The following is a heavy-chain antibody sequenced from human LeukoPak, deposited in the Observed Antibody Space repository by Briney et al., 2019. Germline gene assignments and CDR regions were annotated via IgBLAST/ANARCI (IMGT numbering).Heavy chain of an antibody. Sequence: GGSLRLSCAASGFTFSSYWMSWVRQAPGKGLEWVANIKQDGSEKYYVDSVKGRFTISRDNAKNSLYLQMNSLRAEDTAVYYCASEGSSGYYFDWGQGTLVTVSS. V-gene: IGHV3-7*01. D-gene: IGHD3-22*01. J-gene: IGHJ4*02. CDR1: GFTFSSYW. CDR3: ASEGSSGYYFD. CDR2: IKQDGSEK.